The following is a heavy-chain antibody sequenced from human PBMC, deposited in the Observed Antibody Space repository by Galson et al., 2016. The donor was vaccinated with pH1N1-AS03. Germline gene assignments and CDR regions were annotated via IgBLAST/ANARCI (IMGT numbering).Heavy chain of an antibody. V-gene: IGHV3-15*01. CDR3: TTDDYGDYRGTGAGTNDVFDV. CDR2: IKNRENGRTT. CDR1: GFTFSNAW. D-gene: IGHD4-17*01. Sequence: SLRLSCAASGFTFSNAWMSWVRQAPGKGLEWVGLIKNRENGRTTDYAAPVKGRFTISRDDSKNKLYLQMNSLKTEDTAVYYCTTDDYGDYRGTGAGTNDVFDVWGQGTMVTVSS. J-gene: IGHJ3*01.